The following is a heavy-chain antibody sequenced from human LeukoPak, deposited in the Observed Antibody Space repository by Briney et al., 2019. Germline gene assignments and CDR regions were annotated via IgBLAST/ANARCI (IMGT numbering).Heavy chain of an antibody. CDR3: VRSAFHAGSGNYYDY. Sequence: GGSLRLSCAASGFAFSNSWMSWVRQAPGKGLEWVANIKQDGSEIYYVDSVKGRFTISRDNAKNTLYLQMNSLRVEDTAVYYCVRSAFHAGSGNYYDYWGQGTLVTVSS. CDR1: GFAFSNSW. D-gene: IGHD3-22*01. V-gene: IGHV3-7*01. J-gene: IGHJ4*02. CDR2: IKQDGSEI.